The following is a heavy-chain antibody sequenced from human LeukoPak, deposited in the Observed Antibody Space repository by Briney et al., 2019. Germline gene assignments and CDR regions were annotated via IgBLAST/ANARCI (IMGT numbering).Heavy chain of an antibody. CDR1: GFTFSSYA. CDR2: ISYDGSNK. V-gene: IGHV3-30*04. CDR3: ARRFGD. J-gene: IGHJ4*02. Sequence: PGGSLRLSCAASGFTFSSYAMHWVRQAPGKGLEWVAVISYDGSNKYYADSVKGRFSISRDNTNNSLYLQMNSLRAEDTAIYYCARRFGDWGQGTLVTVSS. D-gene: IGHD3-10*01.